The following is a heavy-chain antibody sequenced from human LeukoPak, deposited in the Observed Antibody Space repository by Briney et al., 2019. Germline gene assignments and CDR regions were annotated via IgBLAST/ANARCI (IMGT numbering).Heavy chain of an antibody. J-gene: IGHJ3*02. Sequence: PGGSLRLSCAASGFSFTGYAMNWVRQAPGKGLEWVSLIYSGGSTSYADSVQGRFTISRDNSKNTLYLQMNSLRAEDTAVYYCARGTTVTFGAFDIWGQGTMVTVSS. CDR3: ARGTTVTFGAFDI. D-gene: IGHD4-17*01. CDR2: IYSGGST. CDR1: GFSFTGYA. V-gene: IGHV3-53*01.